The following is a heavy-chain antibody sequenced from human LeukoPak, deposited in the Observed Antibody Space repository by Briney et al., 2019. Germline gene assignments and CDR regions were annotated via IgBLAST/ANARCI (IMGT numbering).Heavy chain of an antibody. D-gene: IGHD3-3*01. J-gene: IGHJ4*02. CDR1: GGSMRSGY. CDR2: FYYSGST. Sequence: PSETLSLTCTVSGGSMRSGYGSWIRQPPGKALEGIGHFYYSGSTNYNPSLNCRVTISVDTSKNQFSLKLRSATAADTAVYYCARVLYFDFWTGYYFDYWGQGTLVTVSS. V-gene: IGHV4-59*01. CDR3: ARVLYFDFWTGYYFDY.